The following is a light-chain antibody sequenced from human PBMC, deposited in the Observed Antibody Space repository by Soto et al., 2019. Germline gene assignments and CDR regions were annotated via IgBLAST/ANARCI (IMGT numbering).Light chain of an antibody. CDR2: YAS. V-gene: IGKV3D-15*01. CDR1: QSVDNK. J-gene: IGKJ2*01. Sequence: EIVMTQSPATLSVAPEESATLSCRASQSVDNKLAWYQQKPGQAPRLLIYYASTRATGVPARFSGSGSGTEFTLTISSLQSEDFAVYYCQLHNDWVKTFGQGTKLEI. CDR3: QLHNDWVKT.